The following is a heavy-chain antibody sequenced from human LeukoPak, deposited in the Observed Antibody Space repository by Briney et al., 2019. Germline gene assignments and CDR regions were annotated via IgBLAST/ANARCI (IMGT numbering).Heavy chain of an antibody. CDR3: AREVVTHGGEFDP. D-gene: IGHD2-15*01. V-gene: IGHV4-34*01. CDR2: INHSGST. Sequence: SETLSLTCAVYGGSFSGYYWSWIRQPPRKGLEWIGEINHSGSTNYNPSLKSRVTISVDTSKNQFSLKLSSVTAADTAVYYCAREVVTHGGEFDPWGQGTLVTVSS. J-gene: IGHJ5*02. CDR1: GGSFSGYY.